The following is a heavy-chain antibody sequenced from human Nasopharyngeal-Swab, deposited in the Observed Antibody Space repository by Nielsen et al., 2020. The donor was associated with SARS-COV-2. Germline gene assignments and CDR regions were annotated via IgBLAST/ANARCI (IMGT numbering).Heavy chain of an antibody. Sequence: WIRQPPGKGLEWIGYIYYSGSTNYNPSLKSRVTISVDTSNNQFSLKLSSVTAADTAVYYCAGSDSSSCKYYYYYYGMDVWGQGTTVTVSS. V-gene: IGHV4-59*01. CDR2: IYYSGST. J-gene: IGHJ6*02. CDR3: AGSDSSSCKYYYYYYGMDV. D-gene: IGHD6-13*01.